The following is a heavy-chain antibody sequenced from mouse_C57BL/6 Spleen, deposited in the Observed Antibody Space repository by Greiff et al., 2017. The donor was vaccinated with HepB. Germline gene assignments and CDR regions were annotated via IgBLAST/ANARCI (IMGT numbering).Heavy chain of an antibody. CDR3: ASTTVVAGAMDY. D-gene: IGHD1-1*01. CDR1: GYTFTSYW. J-gene: IGHJ4*01. CDR2: IHPNSGST. Sequence: VQLQQPGAELVKPGASVKLSCKASGYTFTSYWMHWVKQRPGQGLEWIGMIHPNSGSTNYNEKFKSKATLTVDKSSSTAYMQLSSLTSEDSAVYYCASTTVVAGAMDYWGQGTSVTVSS. V-gene: IGHV1-64*01.